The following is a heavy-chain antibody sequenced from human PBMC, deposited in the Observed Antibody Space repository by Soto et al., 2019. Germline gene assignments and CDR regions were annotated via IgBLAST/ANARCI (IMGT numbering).Heavy chain of an antibody. V-gene: IGHV1-2*04. CDR2: INPNSGGA. CDR1: GYTFTGYY. D-gene: IGHD4-17*01. J-gene: IGHJ6*02. Sequence: ASVKVSCKASGYTFTGYYMHWVRQAPGQGLEWMGWINPNSGGANYAQKFQGWVTMTRDTSISTAYMELSRLRSDDTAVYYCARDPHGDYRDPHYYYWHSYGMDVWGQGTTVTVSS. CDR3: ARDPHGDYRDPHYYYWHSYGMDV.